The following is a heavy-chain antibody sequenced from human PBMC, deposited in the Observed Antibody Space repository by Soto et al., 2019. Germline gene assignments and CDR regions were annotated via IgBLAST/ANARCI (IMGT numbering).Heavy chain of an antibody. CDR3: TRPGDFGSGRKKIDFDY. CDR2: IRSKANSYAT. Sequence: EVQLVESGGGLVQPGGSLKLSCAASGFTFSGSAMHWVRQASGKGLEWVGRIRSKANSYATAYAASVKGRFTISRDDSKNTAYLQMNSLKTEDTAVYYCTRPGDFGSGRKKIDFDYWGQGTLVTVSS. CDR1: GFTFSGSA. V-gene: IGHV3-73*01. D-gene: IGHD3-3*01. J-gene: IGHJ4*02.